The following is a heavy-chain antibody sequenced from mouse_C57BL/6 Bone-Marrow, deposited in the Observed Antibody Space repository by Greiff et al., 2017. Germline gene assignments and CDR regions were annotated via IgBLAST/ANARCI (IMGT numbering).Heavy chain of an antibody. D-gene: IGHD2-12*01. CDR3: ARTGDDGFAY. CDR2: IYPGSGNT. V-gene: IGHV1-76*01. CDR1: GYTFTDYY. Sequence: VQLQQSGAELVRPGASVKLSCKASGYTFTDYYINWVKQRPGQGLEWIARIYPGSGNTYYNEKFKGKATLTAEKSSSTAYMQLSSLTSEDSAVYFCARTGDDGFAYWGQGTLVTVSA. J-gene: IGHJ3*01.